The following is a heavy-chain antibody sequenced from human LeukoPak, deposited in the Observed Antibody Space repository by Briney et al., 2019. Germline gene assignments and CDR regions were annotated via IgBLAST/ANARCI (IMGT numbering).Heavy chain of an antibody. J-gene: IGHJ5*02. Sequence: ASVKVSCKASGYTFTSYYMHWVRQAPGQGFEWMGIINPSGGSTSYAQKFQGRVTMTRDTSTSTVYMELSSLRSEDTAVYYCARADHRIAVAGPYNWFDPWGQGTLVTVSS. D-gene: IGHD6-19*01. CDR1: GYTFTSYY. V-gene: IGHV1-46*01. CDR3: ARADHRIAVAGPYNWFDP. CDR2: INPSGGST.